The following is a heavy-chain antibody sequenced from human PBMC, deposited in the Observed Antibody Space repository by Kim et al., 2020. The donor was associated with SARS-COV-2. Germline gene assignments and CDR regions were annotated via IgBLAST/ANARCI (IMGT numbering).Heavy chain of an antibody. Sequence: GGSLRLSCAASGYTFSNYAMNWVRQAPCKGQEWVAVIWDDGSEKYYGDSVKGRFTISKDNSKNTLYLQMNSQRADDTAIYYCARLYYGILDYWGQGTLVTVSS. V-gene: IGHV3-33*01. CDR2: IWDDGSEK. CDR1: GYTFSNYA. D-gene: IGHD3-10*01. CDR3: ARLYYGILDY. J-gene: IGHJ4*02.